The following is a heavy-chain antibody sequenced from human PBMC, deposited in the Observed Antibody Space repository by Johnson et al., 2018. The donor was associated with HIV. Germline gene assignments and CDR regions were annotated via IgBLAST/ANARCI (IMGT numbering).Heavy chain of an antibody. D-gene: IGHD2-21*02. Sequence: QMQLVESGGGVVQPGGSLRLSCAASGFTFSSYGMHWVRQAPGKGLEWVAFIRYDGSNKYYADSVKGRFPISRDNSKNTLYLQMNSLRAEDTAVYYCAKLWACCGSGCYWRGQDAFDIWGQGTMVTVSS. J-gene: IGHJ3*02. V-gene: IGHV3-30*02. CDR2: IRYDGSNK. CDR1: GFTFSSYG. CDR3: AKLWACCGSGCYWRGQDAFDI.